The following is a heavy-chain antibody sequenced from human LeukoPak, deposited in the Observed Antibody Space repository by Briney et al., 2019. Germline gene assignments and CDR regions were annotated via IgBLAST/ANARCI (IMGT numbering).Heavy chain of an antibody. V-gene: IGHV3-7*01. CDR2: IRQDGDEK. Sequence: GGSLRLSCTASGFSLSRYWMSWVRQAPGKGLEWVANIRQDGDEKHYVDPVKGRLTISRDNAKNSVYLQMTSLRAEDTAVYFCAREGDTSPGLDYWGQGALVTVSS. J-gene: IGHJ4*02. CDR3: AREGDTSPGLDY. CDR1: GFSLSRYW.